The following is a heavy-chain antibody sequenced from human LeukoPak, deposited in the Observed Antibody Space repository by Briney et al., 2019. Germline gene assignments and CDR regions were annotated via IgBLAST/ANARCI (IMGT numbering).Heavy chain of an antibody. CDR3: VKDRVGNSYLFDS. CDR2: MNPNSGNT. D-gene: IGHD6-6*01. CDR1: GYTFTSYD. V-gene: IGHV1-8*01. J-gene: IGHJ4*02. Sequence: ASVKVSCKASGYTFTSYDINWVRQATGQGLEWMGWMNPNSGNTGYAQKFQGRVTMTRNTSISTAYMELSSLRSEDTAVYYCVKDRVGNSYLFDSWGQGTLVTVSS.